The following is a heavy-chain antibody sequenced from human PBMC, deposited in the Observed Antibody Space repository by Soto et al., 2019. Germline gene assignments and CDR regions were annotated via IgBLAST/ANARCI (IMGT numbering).Heavy chain of an antibody. CDR3: ARGGIAAADWFDP. V-gene: IGHV4-34*01. CDR1: GGSFSGYY. D-gene: IGHD6-13*01. Sequence: SETLSLTCAVYGGSFSGYYWSWIRQPPGKGLEWIGEINHSGSTNYNPSLKSRVTISVDTSKNQFSLKLSSVTAADTAVYYCARGGIAAADWFDPWGQGTLVTVSS. J-gene: IGHJ5*02. CDR2: INHSGST.